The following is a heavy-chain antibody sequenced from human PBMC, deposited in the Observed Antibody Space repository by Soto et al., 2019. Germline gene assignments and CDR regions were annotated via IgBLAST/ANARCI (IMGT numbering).Heavy chain of an antibody. D-gene: IGHD3-10*01. Sequence: SETLSLTCTVSGGSISSYYWSWIRQPPGKGLEWIGYIYYSGSTNYNPSLKSRVTISVDTSKNQFSLKLSSVTAADTAVYYCASYQKLWFGETCFDYWGQGTLVTVSS. CDR3: ASYQKLWFGETCFDY. CDR2: IYYSGST. V-gene: IGHV4-59*01. CDR1: GGSISSYY. J-gene: IGHJ4*02.